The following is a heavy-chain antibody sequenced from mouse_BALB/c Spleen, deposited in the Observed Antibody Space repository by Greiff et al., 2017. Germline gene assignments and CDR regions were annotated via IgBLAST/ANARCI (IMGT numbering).Heavy chain of an antibody. D-gene: IGHD1-1*01. V-gene: IGHV2-6-4*01. J-gene: IGHJ4*01. CDR3: ATYYYGSTHYYAMDY. Sequence: VQRVESGPGLVAPSQSLSITCTVSGFSLSRYSVHWVRQPPGKGLEWLGMIWGGGSTDYNSALKSRLSISKDNSKSQVFLKMNSLQTDDTAMYYCATYYYGSTHYYAMDYWGQGTSVTVSS. CDR1: GFSLSRYS. CDR2: IWGGGST.